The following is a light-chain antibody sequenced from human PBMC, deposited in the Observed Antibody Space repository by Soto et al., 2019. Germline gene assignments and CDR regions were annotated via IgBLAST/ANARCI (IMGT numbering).Light chain of an antibody. CDR1: QNIERY. CDR3: QQYNNWPPIT. V-gene: IGKV1-39*01. CDR2: AAA. J-gene: IGKJ5*01. Sequence: IPMTQAQSSMSASVLDTLKISCGPSQNIERYLNWYQHKQGKAPQLLMFAAANLESGVPSRFSGSGSGTDFTLTISSLQSEDFAVYYCQQYNNWPPITFGQGTRLEIK.